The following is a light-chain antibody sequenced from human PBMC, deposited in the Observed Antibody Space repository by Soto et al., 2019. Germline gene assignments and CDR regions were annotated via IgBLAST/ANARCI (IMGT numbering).Light chain of an antibody. Sequence: QSALTQPASVSGSPGQSITVSCTGTNTDVGGYNYVSWYQHRPGKAPRLMIYEVTKRPSGVSNRFSGSKSGNTASLTISGLQAEDEADYYCSSYTTSSTLVFGGGTKLTVL. CDR3: SSYTTSSTLV. V-gene: IGLV2-14*01. CDR2: EVT. J-gene: IGLJ3*02. CDR1: NTDVGGYNY.